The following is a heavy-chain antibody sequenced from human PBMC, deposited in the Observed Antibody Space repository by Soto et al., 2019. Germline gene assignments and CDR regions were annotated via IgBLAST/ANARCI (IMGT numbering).Heavy chain of an antibody. CDR3: ARNTMTTVTTIYYYGMDV. D-gene: IGHD4-17*01. CDR1: GGTFSSYA. Sequence: QVQLVQSGAEVKKPGSSVKVSCKASGGTFSSYAISWVRQAPGQGLEWMGGIIPIFGAADYAQKVQGRVTITADESTSTAYMELSSLRSEDTAVYYCARNTMTTVTTIYYYGMDVWGQGTTVTVSS. J-gene: IGHJ6*02. V-gene: IGHV1-69*12. CDR2: IIPIFGAA.